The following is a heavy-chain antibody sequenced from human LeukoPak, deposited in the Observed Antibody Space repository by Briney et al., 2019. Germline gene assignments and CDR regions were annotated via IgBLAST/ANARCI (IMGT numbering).Heavy chain of an antibody. CDR3: ARVVEDSSGYPLDY. Sequence: GGSLRLSCAASGFTVSSNYMSWVRQAPGKGLEWVSVIYSGGSTYYADSVKGRFTISRDNSKNTLYLQTNSLRAEDTAVYYCARVVEDSSGYPLDYWGQGTLVTVSS. V-gene: IGHV3-53*01. CDR1: GFTVSSNY. J-gene: IGHJ4*02. D-gene: IGHD3-22*01. CDR2: IYSGGST.